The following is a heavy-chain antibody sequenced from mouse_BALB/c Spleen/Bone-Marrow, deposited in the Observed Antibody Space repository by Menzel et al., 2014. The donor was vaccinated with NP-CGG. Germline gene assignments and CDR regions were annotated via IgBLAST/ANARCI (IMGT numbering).Heavy chain of an antibody. D-gene: IGHD2-2*01. V-gene: IGHV1-74*01. J-gene: IGHJ1*01. CDR3: ARGGYDGWYFEV. CDR2: IHPSDSET. CDR1: DYSVTSYW. Sequence: QVQLQQSGAELVRPGASVKLSCRASDYSVTSYWVNWAKQRPGQGLEWIGMIHPSDSETRLNQKFKDKATLTVDKSSSTAYMQLSSPTSEDSAVYXCARGGYDGWYFEVWGAGTTVTVSS.